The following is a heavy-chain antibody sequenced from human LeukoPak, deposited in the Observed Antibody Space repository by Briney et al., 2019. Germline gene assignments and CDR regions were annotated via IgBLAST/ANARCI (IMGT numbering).Heavy chain of an antibody. CDR2: IYTSGST. CDR3: ARAPTKIYYYMDV. Sequence: PSATLSLTCTASGGSISSYYWSWIRQPPGKGLEWIGYIYTSGSTNYNPSLKSRVTISVDTSKNQVSLKVSSVTAADTAVYYCARAPTKIYYYMDVWGRGTTVTVSS. D-gene: IGHD5-24*01. J-gene: IGHJ6*03. CDR1: GGSISSYY. V-gene: IGHV4-4*09.